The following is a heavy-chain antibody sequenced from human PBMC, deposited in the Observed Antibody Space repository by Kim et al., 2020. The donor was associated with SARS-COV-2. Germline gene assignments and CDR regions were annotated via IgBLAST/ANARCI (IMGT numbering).Heavy chain of an antibody. Sequence: GGSLRLSCAASGFTFSSYGTHWVRQAPGKGLEWVAVISYDGSNKYYADSVKGRFTISRDNSKNTLYLQMNSLRAEDTAVYYCARDSSSWYNENWFDPWGQGTLVTVSS. CDR1: GFTFSSYG. J-gene: IGHJ5*02. D-gene: IGHD6-13*01. CDR2: ISYDGSNK. V-gene: IGHV3-33*05. CDR3: ARDSSSWYNENWFDP.